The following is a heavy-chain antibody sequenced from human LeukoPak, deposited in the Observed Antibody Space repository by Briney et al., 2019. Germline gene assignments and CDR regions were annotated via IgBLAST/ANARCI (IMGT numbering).Heavy chain of an antibody. CDR1: GGTFSSYA. CDR2: IIPIFGTA. V-gene: IGHV1-69*05. Sequence: ASVKVSCKASGGTFSSYAISWVRQAPGQGLEWMGGIIPIFGTANYAQKFQGRVTITTDESTSTAYMELSSLRSEDTAVYYCAREIRGYSYGYDYWGQGTLVTVSS. J-gene: IGHJ4*02. D-gene: IGHD5-18*01. CDR3: AREIRGYSYGYDY.